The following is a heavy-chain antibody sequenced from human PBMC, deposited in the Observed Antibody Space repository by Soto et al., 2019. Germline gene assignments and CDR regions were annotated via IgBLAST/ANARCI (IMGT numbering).Heavy chain of an antibody. Sequence: GGSLRRSRAASGLIFSDVWMTWVRQAPGKGLEWVGRIKTKPDDVTIDYAAPVRGRFTISRDDSKNTLYLQMTSLTPDDTGVYYCTTSNLGVDFWGPGTLVTVSS. D-gene: IGHD1-1*01. J-gene: IGHJ4*02. CDR2: IKTKPDDVTI. CDR1: GLIFSDVW. V-gene: IGHV3-15*01. CDR3: TTSNLGVDF.